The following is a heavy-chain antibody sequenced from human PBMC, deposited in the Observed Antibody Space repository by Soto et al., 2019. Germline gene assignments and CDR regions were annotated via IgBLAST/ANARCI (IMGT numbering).Heavy chain of an antibody. V-gene: IGHV1-69*02. D-gene: IGHD4-4*01. CDR3: ARSFHYSNWFDP. CDR1: GGTFSSYT. Sequence: QVQLVQSGAEVKKPGSSVKVSCKASGGTFSSYTISWVRQAPGQGLEWMGRIIPSLGIANYAQKFQGRVTITADKSTSTAYMELSSLRAEDTAVYYCARSFHYSNWFDPWGQGPLVTVSS. CDR2: IIPSLGIA. J-gene: IGHJ5*02.